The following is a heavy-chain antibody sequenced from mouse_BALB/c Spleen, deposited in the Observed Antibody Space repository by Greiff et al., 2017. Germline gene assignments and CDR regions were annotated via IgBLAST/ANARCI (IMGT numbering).Heavy chain of an antibody. Sequence: DVKLQESGPGLVKPSQSLSLTCSVTGYSITSGYYWNWIRQFPGNKLEWMGYISYDGSNNYNPSLKNRISITRDTSKNQFFLKLNSVTTEDTATYYCAREETSAWFAYWGQGTLVTVSA. CDR3: AREETSAWFAY. CDR2: ISYDGSN. J-gene: IGHJ3*01. CDR1: GYSITSGYY. V-gene: IGHV3-6*02.